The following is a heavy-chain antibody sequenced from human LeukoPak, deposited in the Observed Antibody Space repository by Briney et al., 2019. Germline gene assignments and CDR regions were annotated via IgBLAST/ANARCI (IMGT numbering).Heavy chain of an antibody. Sequence: ASVKVSCKASGYTFTSYDINWVRQATGQGLEWMGWMNPNSGNTGYAQKFQGRVTMTRNTSISTAYMELSSLRSEDTAVYYCATPFHCGGDGYRYWYFDLWGRGTLVTVSS. CDR1: GYTFTSYD. J-gene: IGHJ2*01. CDR3: ATPFHCGGDGYRYWYFDL. D-gene: IGHD2-21*02. CDR2: MNPNSGNT. V-gene: IGHV1-8*01.